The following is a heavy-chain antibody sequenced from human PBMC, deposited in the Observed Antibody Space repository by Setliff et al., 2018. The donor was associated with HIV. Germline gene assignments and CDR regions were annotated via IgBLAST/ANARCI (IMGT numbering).Heavy chain of an antibody. Sequence: SETLSLTCTVSGGSISSGGYYWSWIRQHPGKGLEWIGYISYSGGTYYKPSLKSRVTISVDTSKNQFSLKLSSVTAADTAVYYCAREHEGGTGWFDPWGQGTLVTVSS. CDR2: ISYSGGT. J-gene: IGHJ5*02. D-gene: IGHD3-16*01. CDR1: GGSISSGGYY. CDR3: AREHEGGTGWFDP. V-gene: IGHV4-31*03.